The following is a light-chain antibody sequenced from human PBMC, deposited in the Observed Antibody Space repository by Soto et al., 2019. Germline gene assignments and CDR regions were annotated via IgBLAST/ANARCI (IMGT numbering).Light chain of an antibody. CDR1: QSISSY. Sequence: IPMTQSPSSLSASVGDRVTITCRASQSISSYLNWYQQKQGKXHKLLIYAASSLQSGVPSRFSGSGSGTDFTLTISSLQPEDFETYYCQQSYSTSITFGQGTRLEIK. J-gene: IGKJ5*01. CDR2: AAS. V-gene: IGKV1-39*01. CDR3: QQSYSTSIT.